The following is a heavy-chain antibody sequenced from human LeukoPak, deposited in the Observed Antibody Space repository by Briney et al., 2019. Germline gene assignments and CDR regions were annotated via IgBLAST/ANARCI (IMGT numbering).Heavy chain of an antibody. J-gene: IGHJ4*02. CDR2: IYSGGST. V-gene: IGHV3-53*01. Sequence: GGSLRLSCAASGFTVSSNYMSWVRQAPGKGLEWVSVIYSGGSTYYADSVKGRFTISRDNSKNTLYLQMNSLRAEDTAVYYCAKDPRRRDGYNQFDYWGQGTLVTVSS. CDR1: GFTVSSNY. CDR3: AKDPRRRDGYNQFDY. D-gene: IGHD5-24*01.